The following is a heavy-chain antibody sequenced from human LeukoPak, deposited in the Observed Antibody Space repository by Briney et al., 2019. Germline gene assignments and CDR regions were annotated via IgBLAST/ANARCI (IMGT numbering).Heavy chain of an antibody. Sequence: GRSLRLSCAASGFTFSSYSMHWVRQAPGKGLEWVAVISYDGSNKYYADSVKGRFTISRDNSKNTLYLQMNSLRGEDTAVYYCAKDACGGSTSCHLFDYWGQGTLVTVSS. V-gene: IGHV3-30*18. CDR2: ISYDGSNK. D-gene: IGHD2-2*01. CDR3: AKDACGGSTSCHLFDY. CDR1: GFTFSSYS. J-gene: IGHJ4*02.